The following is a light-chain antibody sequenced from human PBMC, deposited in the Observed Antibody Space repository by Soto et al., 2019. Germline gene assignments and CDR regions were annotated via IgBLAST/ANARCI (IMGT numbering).Light chain of an antibody. V-gene: IGKV4-1*01. Sequence: DIVMTQSPDSLAVSLGERATINCKSSQSVLSSSNNKNYLAWHQQKPGQPPKVLIYWASTRESGVPDRFSGSGSGTDFTLTISSLQAEDVALYYCQQYFSTPLTFCGGTKVEIK. CDR1: QSVLSSSNNKNY. J-gene: IGKJ4*01. CDR2: WAS. CDR3: QQYFSTPLT.